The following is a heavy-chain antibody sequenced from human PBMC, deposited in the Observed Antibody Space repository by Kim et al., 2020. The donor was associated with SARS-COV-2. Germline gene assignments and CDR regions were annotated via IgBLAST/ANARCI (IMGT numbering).Heavy chain of an antibody. CDR3: AKGLNYYDSSGYWSGAPEGMDV. D-gene: IGHD3-22*01. V-gene: IGHV3-30*18. CDR1: GFTFSSYG. J-gene: IGHJ6*02. CDR2: ISYDGSNK. Sequence: GGSLRLSCAASGFTFSSYGMHWVRQAPGKGLEWVAVISYDGSNKYYADSVKGRFTISRDNSKNTLYLQMNSLRAEDTAVYYCAKGLNYYDSSGYWSGAPEGMDVWGQGTTVTVSS.